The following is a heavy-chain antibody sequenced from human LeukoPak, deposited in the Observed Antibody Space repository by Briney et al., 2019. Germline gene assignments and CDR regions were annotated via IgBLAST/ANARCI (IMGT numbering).Heavy chain of an antibody. CDR2: ISSNGDNT. Sequence: GGSLRLSCSVSGLTFSTYVMHWVRQAPGKGLEYVSAISSNGDNTYYADSVKGRFTISRDYSKNTLYLQMSSLRADDTAVYYCVRGTGYWGQATLVTVSS. CDR3: VRGTGY. V-gene: IGHV3-64D*06. CDR1: GLTFSTYV. J-gene: IGHJ4*02.